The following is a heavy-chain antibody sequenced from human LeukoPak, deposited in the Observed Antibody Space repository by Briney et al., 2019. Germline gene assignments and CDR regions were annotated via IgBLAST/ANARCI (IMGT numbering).Heavy chain of an antibody. CDR2: IYSGGRT. J-gene: IGHJ4*02. Sequence: PGGSLRLSCAASGFTVSSNYMSWVRQAPGKGLEWVSVIYSGGRTYYADSVKGRFTISRDNSKNTLSLQMNSLRAEDTAVYYCASEVPSSIWGQGTLVTVSS. CDR3: ASEVPSSI. V-gene: IGHV3-66*01. CDR1: GFTVSSNY. D-gene: IGHD2-2*01.